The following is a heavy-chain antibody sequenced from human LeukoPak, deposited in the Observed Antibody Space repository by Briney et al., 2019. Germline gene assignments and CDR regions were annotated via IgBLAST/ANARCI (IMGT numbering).Heavy chain of an antibody. D-gene: IGHD6-19*01. V-gene: IGHV3-23*01. CDR3: AKEDLGVAGYELGY. CDR2: ISGSGDST. CDR1: GFTFSSCA. Sequence: GGSLRLSCAASGFTFSSCAMNWVRQAPGKGPEWVSAISGSGDSTYYADSVKGRFTISRDNSKNTLYLQMNSLRAEDTAVNYCAKEDLGVAGYELGYWGQGTLVTVSS. J-gene: IGHJ4*02.